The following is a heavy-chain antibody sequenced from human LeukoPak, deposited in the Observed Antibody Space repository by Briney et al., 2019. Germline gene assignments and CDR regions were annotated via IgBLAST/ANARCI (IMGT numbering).Heavy chain of an antibody. Sequence: SETLSLTCTVSGGSISSDYWSWIRQPAGKGLEWMGRIFTSGSTSYNPSLKSRVTISVDTSKNQFSLKVSSVTAADTAVYYCARRGGAGRSFDYWGQGTLVTVSS. CDR2: IFTSGST. CDR1: GGSISSDY. D-gene: IGHD2-21*01. J-gene: IGHJ4*02. V-gene: IGHV4-4*07. CDR3: ARRGGAGRSFDY.